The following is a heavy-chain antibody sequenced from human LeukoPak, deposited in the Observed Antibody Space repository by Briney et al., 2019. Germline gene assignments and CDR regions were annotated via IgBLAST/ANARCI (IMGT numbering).Heavy chain of an antibody. CDR2: INPNSGGT. D-gene: IGHD6-19*01. J-gene: IGHJ4*02. CDR1: GYTFTGYY. Sequence: VASVKVSCKASGYTFTGYYMHWVRQAPGQGLEWMGRINPNSGGTNYAQKFQGRVTMTRDTSISTAYMELSRLRSDDTAVYYCAKDDLLWLARIFDYWGQGTLVTVSS. V-gene: IGHV1-2*06. CDR3: AKDDLLWLARIFDY.